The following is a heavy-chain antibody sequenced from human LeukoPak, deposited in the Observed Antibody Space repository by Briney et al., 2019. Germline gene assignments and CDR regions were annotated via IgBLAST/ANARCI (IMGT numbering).Heavy chain of an antibody. CDR2: ISYDGSNK. CDR1: GFTFSSYG. CDR3: AKDLYYYDIYYYYGMDV. J-gene: IGHJ6*02. Sequence: PGGSLRLSCAASGFTFSSYGMHWVCQAPGKGLEWVAVISYDGSNKYYADSVKGRFTISRDNSKNTLYLQMNSLRAEDTAVYYCAKDLYYYDIYYYYGMDVWGQGTTVTVSS. D-gene: IGHD3-22*01. V-gene: IGHV3-30*18.